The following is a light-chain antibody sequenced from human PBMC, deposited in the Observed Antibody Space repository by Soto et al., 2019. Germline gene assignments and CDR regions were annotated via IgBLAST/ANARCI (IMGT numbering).Light chain of an antibody. CDR2: RAY. Sequence: DIQMTQSPSTLSASVGDKVTITCRASQIIGDYLAWYQQKPGKAPVLLIYRAYTLESRVPSRFSGSGAGTEFTLTISSLQPDDFATYYCQQYGVYYPRTFGGGTKVEI. CDR1: QIIGDY. V-gene: IGKV1-5*03. J-gene: IGKJ4*01. CDR3: QQYGVYYPRT.